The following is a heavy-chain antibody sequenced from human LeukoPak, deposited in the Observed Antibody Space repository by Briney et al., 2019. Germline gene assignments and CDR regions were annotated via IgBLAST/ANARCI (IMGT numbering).Heavy chain of an antibody. CDR2: TSSSSSTI. V-gene: IGHV3-48*04. CDR3: ARLRYYGMDV. Sequence: GGSLRLSCAASGFTVSSNYMSWVRQAPGKGLEWVSYTSSSSSTIYYADSVKSRFTISRDNAKNSLYLQMNSLRAEDTAVYYCARLRYYGMDVWGQGTTVTVSS. J-gene: IGHJ6*02. CDR1: GFTVSSNY.